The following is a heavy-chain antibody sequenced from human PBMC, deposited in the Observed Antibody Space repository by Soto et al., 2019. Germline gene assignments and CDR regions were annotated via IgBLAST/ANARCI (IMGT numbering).Heavy chain of an antibody. D-gene: IGHD3-22*01. J-gene: IGHJ5*02. CDR3: ARAYYYEVAGWFDP. CDR1: GYSISNGYY. CDR2: IYRSGNT. Sequence: PSETLSLTCAVSGYSISNGYYWGWIRQPRGKGLEWIGSIYRSGNTYYNPSLKSRVTISVDTSKNQFSLKLSSVTAADTAVYSCARAYYYEVAGWFDPWGPGTLVTVSS. V-gene: IGHV4-38-2*01.